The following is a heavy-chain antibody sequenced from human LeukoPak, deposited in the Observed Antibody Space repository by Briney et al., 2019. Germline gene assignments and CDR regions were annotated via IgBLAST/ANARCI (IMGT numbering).Heavy chain of an antibody. CDR3: ARNQDYGVYNSVGAFDI. D-gene: IGHD4-17*01. CDR2: IRYDGSNN. CDR1: GFXFSSYG. V-gene: IGHV3-33*01. Sequence: GSLRLSCAASGFXFSSYGMDWVRQAPGKGLEWVAAIRYDGSNNYYADSVKSRFTIYRDNSKNTLYLQMNSLIAEDTAVYYCARNQDYGVYNSVGAFDIWGQGTMVTVSS. J-gene: IGHJ3*02.